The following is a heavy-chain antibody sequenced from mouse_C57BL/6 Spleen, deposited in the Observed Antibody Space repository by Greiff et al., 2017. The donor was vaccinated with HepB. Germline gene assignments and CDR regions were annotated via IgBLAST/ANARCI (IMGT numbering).Heavy chain of an antibody. D-gene: IGHD2-4*01. CDR1: GFTFSDYG. CDR3: ARTHPVYYDYEDAMDY. V-gene: IGHV5-17*01. CDR2: ISSGSSTI. J-gene: IGHJ4*01. Sequence: EVKLVESGGGLVKPGGSLKLSCAASGFTFSDYGMHWVRQAPEKGLEWVAYISSGSSTIYYADTVKGRFTISRDNAKNTLFLQMTSLRSEDTAMYYCARTHPVYYDYEDAMDYWGQGTSVTVSS.